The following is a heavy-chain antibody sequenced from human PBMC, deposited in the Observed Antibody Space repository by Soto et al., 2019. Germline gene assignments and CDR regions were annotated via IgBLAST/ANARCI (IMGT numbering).Heavy chain of an antibody. CDR1: GGSISSDDYY. Sequence: SETLSLTCTFSGGSISSDDYYWSWIRQPPGKGLEWIGYIYYSGSAYYTPSLQSRVSISIDTSKNQFSLKLTSVTATDTAVYFCARGAALNTYYKYYGMDVWGQGTTVTVSS. D-gene: IGHD6-25*01. CDR2: IYYSGSA. J-gene: IGHJ6*02. V-gene: IGHV4-30-4*01. CDR3: ARGAALNTYYKYYGMDV.